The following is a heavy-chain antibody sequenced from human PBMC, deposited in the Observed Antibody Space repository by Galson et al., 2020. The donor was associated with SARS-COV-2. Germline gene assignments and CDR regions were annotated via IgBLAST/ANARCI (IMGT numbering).Heavy chain of an antibody. D-gene: IGHD1-26*01. CDR2: ISYDGSNK. J-gene: IGHJ4*02. CDR1: GFTFSSYG. V-gene: IGHV3-30*18. Sequence: GESLKISCAASGFTFSSYGMHWVRQAPGKGLEWVAVISYDGSNKYYADSVKGRFTISRDNSKNTLYLQMNSLRAEDTAVYYCAKGGGGSYRYFDYWGQGTLVTVSS. CDR3: AKGGGGSYRYFDY.